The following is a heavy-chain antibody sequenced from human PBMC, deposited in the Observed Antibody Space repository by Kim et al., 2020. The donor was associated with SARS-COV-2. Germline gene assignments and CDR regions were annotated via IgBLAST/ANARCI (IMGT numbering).Heavy chain of an antibody. V-gene: IGHV4-34*01. CDR2: VSHTATT. CDR1: GGSFSDYY. J-gene: IGHJ6*01. CDR3: ARIPRMINYFYSGIDV. D-gene: IGHD3-16*01. Sequence: SETLSLTCAVYGGSFSDYYWAWIRQAPGKGPEWIGEVSHTATTKYNPSLNSRTTILIDTSKRQFSLNVSSVTAADTAVYYCARIPRMINYFYSGIDVWSQGSPVTVSS.